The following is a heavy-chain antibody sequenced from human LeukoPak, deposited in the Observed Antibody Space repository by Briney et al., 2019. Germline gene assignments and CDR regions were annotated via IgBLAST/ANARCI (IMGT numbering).Heavy chain of an antibody. V-gene: IGHV3-30*04. CDR2: ISFDGRKK. CDR1: GFTFSSFA. J-gene: IGHJ4*02. D-gene: IGHD5-18*01. Sequence: GGSLRLSCAASGFTFSSFAMNWVRQAPGKGLEWVAVISFDGRKKCYGDAVKGRFTISRDNSKNTLYLKMNSLRAEDTAVYYCGREDKAIDYWGQGTLVTVSS. CDR3: GREDKAIDY.